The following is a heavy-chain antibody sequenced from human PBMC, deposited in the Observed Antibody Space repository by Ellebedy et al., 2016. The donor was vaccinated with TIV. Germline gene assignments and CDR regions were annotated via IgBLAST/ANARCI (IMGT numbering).Heavy chain of an antibody. CDR2: TKQDGSEK. J-gene: IGHJ4*02. Sequence: PGGSLRLSCAASGFTFSTYWMGWVRQAAGKGLEWVANTKQDGSEKYYVDSVMGRFTISRDNAKNTLFLQMDSLRAEDTGVYYCISASYGSGSSLEYWGQGTLVTVSP. V-gene: IGHV3-7*01. CDR3: ISASYGSGSSLEY. CDR1: GFTFSTYW. D-gene: IGHD3-10*01.